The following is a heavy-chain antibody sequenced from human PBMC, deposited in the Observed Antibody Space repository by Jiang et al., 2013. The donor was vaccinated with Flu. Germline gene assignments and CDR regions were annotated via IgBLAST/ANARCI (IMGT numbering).Heavy chain of an antibody. CDR1: GGSIRDYH. J-gene: IGHJ2*01. V-gene: IGHV4-59*08. CDR3: VKDIVAPGSFYYFDL. CDR2: SHYSGIT. D-gene: IGHD5-12*01. Sequence: GGSIRDYHWSWIRQPPGQGLEWIGQSHYSGITYYNPSLKSRVTISVDTSKNQFSLTLNSVTAADTAVYYCVKDIVAPGSFYYFDLWGRGTLVTVSS.